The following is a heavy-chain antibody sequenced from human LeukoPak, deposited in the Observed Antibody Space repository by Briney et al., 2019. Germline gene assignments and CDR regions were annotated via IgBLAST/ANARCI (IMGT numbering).Heavy chain of an antibody. J-gene: IGHJ4*02. D-gene: IGHD6-13*01. CDR1: GGSISSYY. CDR3: ARDGSRGIAAAGNFDY. CDR2: INHSGST. V-gene: IGHV4-34*01. Sequence: PSETLSLTCTVSGGSISSYYWSWIRQPPGKGLEWIGEINHSGSTNYNPSLKSRVTISVDTSKNQFSLRLSSVTAADTAVYYCARDGSRGIAAAGNFDYWGQGTLVTVSS.